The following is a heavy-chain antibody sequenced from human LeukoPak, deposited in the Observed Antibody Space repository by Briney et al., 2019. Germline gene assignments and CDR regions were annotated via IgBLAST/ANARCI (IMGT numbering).Heavy chain of an antibody. CDR3: AKDYGDYTVNYHYYGMDV. J-gene: IGHJ6*02. CDR2: ISYDGGNK. V-gene: IGHV3-30*18. Sequence: GRSLRLSCAASGFTFSNYGLHWVRQAPGKGLEWVAVISYDGGNKHYVDSVKGRFTISRDNSKNTLYLQMNSLRGEDTAVYYCAKDYGDYTVNYHYYGMDVWGQGTTVTVSS. D-gene: IGHD4-17*01. CDR1: GFTFSNYG.